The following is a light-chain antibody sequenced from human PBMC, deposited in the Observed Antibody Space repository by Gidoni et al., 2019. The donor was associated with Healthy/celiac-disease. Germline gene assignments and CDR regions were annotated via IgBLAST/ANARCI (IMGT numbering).Light chain of an antibody. J-gene: IGKJ3*01. V-gene: IGKV3-11*01. CDR1: QSVSSY. CDR2: DAS. CDR3: QQRSNWPGFT. Sequence: EIVLTQSPATLSLSPGERAPLSCRASQSVSSYLAWYQQKPGQAPRLLIYDASTRAPGIPARFSGSGSGTDFTLTISSLEPEDFAVYYCQQRSNWPGFTFGPGTKVDIK.